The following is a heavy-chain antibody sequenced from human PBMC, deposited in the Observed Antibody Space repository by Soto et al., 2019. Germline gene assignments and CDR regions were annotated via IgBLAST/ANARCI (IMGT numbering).Heavy chain of an antibody. CDR3: ARDGAFGGVIVQYYVDY. CDR1: GFTFSSYG. CDR2: IWYDGSNK. J-gene: IGHJ4*02. V-gene: IGHV3-33*01. Sequence: QVQLVESEGGVVQPGRSLRLSCAASGFTFSSYGMHWVRQAPGKGLEWVAVIWYDGSNKYYADSVKGRFTISRDNYQKTLYLQMNSLRAEDTAVYYCARDGAFGGVIVQYYVDYWGQGTLVTVSS. D-gene: IGHD3-16*02.